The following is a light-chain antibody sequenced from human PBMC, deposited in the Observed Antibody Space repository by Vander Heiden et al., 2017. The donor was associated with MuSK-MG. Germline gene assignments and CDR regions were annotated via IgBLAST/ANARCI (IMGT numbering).Light chain of an antibody. J-gene: IGLJ1*01. CDR2: EVS. Sequence: QSALTQPASVSGSPGQSITISCTGTSSDVGSYDLVSWYQQHPGKAPKLMIYEVSERPSGISNRFSGSKSGNTASLTISGLQAEDEADYYCCSYAGSGTFYVFGSGTKVTVL. CDR3: CSYAGSGTFYV. CDR1: SSDVGSYDL. V-gene: IGLV2-23*02.